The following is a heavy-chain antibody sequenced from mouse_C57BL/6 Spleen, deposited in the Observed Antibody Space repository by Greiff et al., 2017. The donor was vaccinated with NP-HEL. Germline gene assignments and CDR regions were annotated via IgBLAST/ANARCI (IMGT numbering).Heavy chain of an antibody. CDR2: INPNNGGT. V-gene: IGHV1-26*01. CDR1: GYTFTDYY. D-gene: IGHD1-1*01. Sequence: VQLQQSGPELVKPGASVKISCKASGYTFTDYYMNWVKQSHGKSLEWIGDINPNNGGTSYNQKFKGKATLTVDKSSSTAYMELRSLTSEDSAVYYCAIYYYGSSYEAYWGQGTLVTVSA. J-gene: IGHJ3*01. CDR3: AIYYYGSSYEAY.